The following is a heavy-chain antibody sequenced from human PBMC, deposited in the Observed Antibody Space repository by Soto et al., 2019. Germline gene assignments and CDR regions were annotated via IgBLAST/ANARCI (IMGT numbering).Heavy chain of an antibody. CDR3: ASAFPVGAPYYFDY. V-gene: IGHV3-30*03. J-gene: IGHJ4*02. Sequence: QVQLVESGGSVVQPGRSLRLSCAASGFTFTTYGMHWVRQAPGRGLEWVALILYDVSKTYYADSVKGRFTIFRDNSKSTLYRQMSRLRVEDTAMYYCASAFPVGAPYYFDYWGQGTLVTVAS. D-gene: IGHD1-26*01. CDR2: ILYDVSKT. CDR1: GFTFTTYG.